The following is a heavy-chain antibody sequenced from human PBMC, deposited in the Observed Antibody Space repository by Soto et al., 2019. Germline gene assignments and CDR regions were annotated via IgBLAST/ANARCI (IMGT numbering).Heavy chain of an antibody. D-gene: IGHD3-16*01. CDR2: IWNDGDRK. Sequence: QVQLVESGGGVVQPGRSLRLSCAASGFTFSNYGMHWVRQAPGKGLEWVAVIWNDGDRKYYEDAVEGRFTISRDNSENTLLLQMNSLTAEDSAVYYSVRGGKTAGAFDIWGQGTMVTVSS. V-gene: IGHV3-33*01. CDR3: VRGGKTAGAFDI. CDR1: GFTFSNYG. J-gene: IGHJ3*02.